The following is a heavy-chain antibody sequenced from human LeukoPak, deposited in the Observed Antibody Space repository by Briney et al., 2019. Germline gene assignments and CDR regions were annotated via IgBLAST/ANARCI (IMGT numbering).Heavy chain of an antibody. CDR1: GGTFSSYA. CDR2: IIPIFGTA. Sequence: SVKVSCKASGGTFSSYAISWVRQAPGQGLEWMGGIIPIFGTANYAQKFQGRVTITTDESTSTAYMELSSLRSEDTAVYYCARDRAYHAIFHPWGQGTLVTVSS. J-gene: IGHJ5*02. D-gene: IGHD3-3*01. V-gene: IGHV1-69*05. CDR3: ARDRAYHAIFHP.